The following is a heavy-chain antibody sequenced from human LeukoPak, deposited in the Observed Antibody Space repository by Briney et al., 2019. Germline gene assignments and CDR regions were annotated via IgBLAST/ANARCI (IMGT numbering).Heavy chain of an antibody. CDR2: INPSGGST. CDR1: GYTFTSYY. CDR3: AREVMAKRRAFDI. D-gene: IGHD2-8*01. J-gene: IGHJ3*02. Sequence: ASVKVSCKASGYTFTSYYMHWVRQAPGQGLEWMGIINPSGGSTSYAQKFQGRVTMTRDTSTSTVYMELSSLRSGDTAVYYCAREVMAKRRAFDIWGQGTVVTVSS. V-gene: IGHV1-46*01.